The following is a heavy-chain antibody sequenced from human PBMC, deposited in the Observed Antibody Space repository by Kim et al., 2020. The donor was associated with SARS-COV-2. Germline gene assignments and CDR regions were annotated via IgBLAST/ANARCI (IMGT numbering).Heavy chain of an antibody. CDR3: ARDRFPSNSGIDY. D-gene: IGHD1-1*01. J-gene: IGHJ4*02. CDR2: IYYSGST. V-gene: IGHV4-30-4*01. CDR1: GDSISSGDYY. Sequence: SETLSLTCSVSGDSISSGDYYWSWIRQPPGKGLEWIGYIYYSGSTYYNPSLKSRMTISVDTSKNQFYLKLNSVTAADTAVYYCARDRFPSNSGIDYWGQGTLVTVSS.